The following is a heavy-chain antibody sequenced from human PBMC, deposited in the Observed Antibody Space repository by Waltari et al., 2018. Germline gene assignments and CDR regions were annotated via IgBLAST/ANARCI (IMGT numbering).Heavy chain of an antibody. CDR1: GLTFSSYA. CDR2: ISYDGSNK. J-gene: IGHJ6*03. Sequence: QVQLVESGGGVVQPGRFLRLSCAASGLTFSSYASPWVRQAPGKGLEWVAVISYDGSNKYYADSVKGRFTISRDNSKNTLYLQMNSLRAEDTAVYYCARQGNMDVWGKGTTVTVSS. V-gene: IGHV3-30-3*01. CDR3: ARQGNMDV.